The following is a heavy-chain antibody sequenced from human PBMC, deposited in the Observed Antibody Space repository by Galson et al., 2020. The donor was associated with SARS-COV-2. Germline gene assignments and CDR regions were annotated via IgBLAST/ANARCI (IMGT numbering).Heavy chain of an antibody. D-gene: IGHD3-3*01. J-gene: IGHJ6*02. Sequence: QLGESLKISCAASGFTFDTYGMSWVRQAPGKGLEWVANIKEDGSETYYLDSVKGRFTISRDNTKNSLYLQMDSLSAGDTAVYHCAREESHLEWVLYGGVYYLYPMDDWGQGATVTVCS. CDR1: GFTFDTYG. CDR2: IKEDGSET. V-gene: IGHV3-7*01. CDR3: AREESHLEWVLYGGVYYLYPMDD.